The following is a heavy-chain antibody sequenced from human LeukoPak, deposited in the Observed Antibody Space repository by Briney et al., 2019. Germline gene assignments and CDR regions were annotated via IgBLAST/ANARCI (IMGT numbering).Heavy chain of an antibody. Sequence: ASVKVSCKASGYTFTGYYMHWVRQAPGQGLEWMGWINPNSGGTNYAQKFQGRVTMTRDTSISTAYMELSRLRSDDTAVYYCATLGIAAAGTEGGPYYYYYGMDVWGQGTTVTVSS. V-gene: IGHV1-2*02. D-gene: IGHD6-13*01. CDR1: GYTFTGYY. CDR2: INPNSGGT. CDR3: ATLGIAAAGTEGGPYYYYYGMDV. J-gene: IGHJ6*02.